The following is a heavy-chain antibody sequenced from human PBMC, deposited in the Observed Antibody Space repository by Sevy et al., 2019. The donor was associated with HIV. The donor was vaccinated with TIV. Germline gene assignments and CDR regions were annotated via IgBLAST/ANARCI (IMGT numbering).Heavy chain of an antibody. CDR3: AKDEVTGDPGGYYYYGMDV. CDR1: GFTFSSYG. D-gene: IGHD2-21*02. CDR2: ISYDGSNK. V-gene: IGHV3-30*18. Sequence: GGSLRLSCAASGFTFSSYGMHWVRQAPGKGLEWVAVISYDGSNKYYADSVKRRFTISRDNSKNTLYLQMNSLRAEDTAVYYCAKDEVTGDPGGYYYYGMDVWGQGTTVTVSS. J-gene: IGHJ6*02.